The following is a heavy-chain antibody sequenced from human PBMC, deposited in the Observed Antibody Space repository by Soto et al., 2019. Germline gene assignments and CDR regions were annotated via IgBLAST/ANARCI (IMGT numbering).Heavy chain of an antibody. CDR3: AKEDWNYTTHHYYGMDV. J-gene: IGHJ6*02. D-gene: IGHD1-7*01. Sequence: GGSLRLSCAASGFTFDDYTMHWVRQAPGKGLEWVSLISWDGGSTYYADSVKGRFTISRDNSKNSLYLQMNSLRTEDTALYYCAKEDWNYTTHHYYGMDVRGQGTTVTVSS. CDR2: ISWDGGST. V-gene: IGHV3-43*01. CDR1: GFTFDDYT.